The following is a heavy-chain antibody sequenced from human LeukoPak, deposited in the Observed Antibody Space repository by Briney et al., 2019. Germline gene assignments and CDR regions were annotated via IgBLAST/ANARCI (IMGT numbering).Heavy chain of an antibody. D-gene: IGHD4-17*01. CDR2: IYYSGST. Sequence: SETLSLTCAVSGFTISNGYWWSWVRQPPGKGLEWIGYIYYSGSTNYNPSLKSRVTISVDTSKNQFSLKLNSVTAADTAVYYCAKDGAYDYGDYEGAFDIWGQGTMVTVSS. V-gene: IGHV4-4*02. CDR1: GFTISNGYW. J-gene: IGHJ3*02. CDR3: AKDGAYDYGDYEGAFDI.